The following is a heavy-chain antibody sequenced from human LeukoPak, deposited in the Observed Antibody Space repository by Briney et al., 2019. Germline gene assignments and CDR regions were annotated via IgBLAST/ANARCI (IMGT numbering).Heavy chain of an antibody. CDR3: ARHAEGMDV. J-gene: IGHJ6*02. V-gene: IGHV4-39*01. D-gene: IGHD1-14*01. CDR2: ISYTGST. CDR1: GGSISSSIYY. Sequence: SETLSLTCTVSGGSISSSIYYWDWIRQPPWKGLEWIGSISYTGSTFYNPSLKSRVTISVDTSKNQFSLNLSSVTAADAAVYYCARHAEGMDVWGQGTTVTVSS.